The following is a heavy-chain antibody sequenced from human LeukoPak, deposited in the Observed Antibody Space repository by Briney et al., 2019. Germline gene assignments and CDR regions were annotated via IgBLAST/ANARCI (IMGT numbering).Heavy chain of an antibody. J-gene: IGHJ4*02. V-gene: IGHV3-23*01. Sequence: PGGSLRLSCAASGFTFSSYAMSWVRQAPGKGLEWVSAISGSGGSTYYADSVKGRFSISRDNARNTLYLRMNSLRDEDTAVYYCARSNQADDYWGQGTLVTVSS. CDR3: ARSNQADDY. CDR1: GFTFSSYA. D-gene: IGHD4-11*01. CDR2: ISGSGGST.